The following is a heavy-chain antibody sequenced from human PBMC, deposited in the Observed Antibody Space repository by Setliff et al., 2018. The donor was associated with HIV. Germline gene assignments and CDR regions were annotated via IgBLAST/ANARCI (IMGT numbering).Heavy chain of an antibody. D-gene: IGHD3-22*01. CDR3: AGSRGYFVQAG. CDR2: ISSSGTTI. J-gene: IGHJ4*02. V-gene: IGHV3-11*04. CDR1: GFTFSDYY. Sequence: GGSLRLSCTASGFTFSDYYMSWIRQSPGKGLEWISYISSSGTTIYYADSVKGRFTISRDNAKNSLYLQMNSLRAEDTAVYYCAGSRGYFVQAGWGQGTLVTVSS.